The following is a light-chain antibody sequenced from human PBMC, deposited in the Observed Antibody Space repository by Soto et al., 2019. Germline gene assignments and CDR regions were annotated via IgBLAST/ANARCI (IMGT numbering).Light chain of an antibody. V-gene: IGKV3-15*01. J-gene: IGKJ4*01. CDR2: GAF. CDR1: QSVAGN. Sequence: EIVMTQSPATLSVSPGEGATLSCWASQSVAGNLAWYQQKPGQAPRLLIYGAFTRATGIPATFSGSGSGTEFTLTISSLQSEDFAVYYCQQYNKWPHTFGGGTKVEIK. CDR3: QQYNKWPHT.